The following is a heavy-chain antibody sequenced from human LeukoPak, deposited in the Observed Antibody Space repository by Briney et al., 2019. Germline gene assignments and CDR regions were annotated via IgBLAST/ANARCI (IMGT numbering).Heavy chain of an antibody. Sequence: ASVKVSCKASGYTFTSYYMHWVRQAPGQGLEWMGIINPSGGSTNYAQKFQGRVTMTRDMSTSTVYMELSSLRSEDTAVYYCARDGYYDSSGYYSRVGDDWGQGTLVTVSS. J-gene: IGHJ4*02. D-gene: IGHD3-22*01. CDR2: INPSGGST. CDR3: ARDGYYDSSGYYSRVGDD. V-gene: IGHV1-46*01. CDR1: GYTFTSYY.